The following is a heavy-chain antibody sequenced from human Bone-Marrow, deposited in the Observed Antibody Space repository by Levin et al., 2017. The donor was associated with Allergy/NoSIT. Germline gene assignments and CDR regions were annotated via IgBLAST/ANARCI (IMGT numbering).Heavy chain of an antibody. J-gene: IGHJ6*03. D-gene: IGHD3-10*01. CDR1: GGSISSSNW. V-gene: IGHV4-4*02. CDR2: IYHSGST. Sequence: SQTLSLTCAVSGGSISSSNWWSWVRQPPGKGLEWIGEIYHSGSTNYNPSLKSRVTISVDKSKNQFSLKLSSVTAADTAVYYCARGRGLWVRELMSDPYYYYYYMDGWGKGTTVTVSS. CDR3: ARGRGLWVRELMSDPYYYYYYMDG.